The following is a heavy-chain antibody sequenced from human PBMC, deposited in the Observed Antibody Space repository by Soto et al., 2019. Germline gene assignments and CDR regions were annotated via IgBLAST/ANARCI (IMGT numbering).Heavy chain of an antibody. CDR2: IYWDDDK. V-gene: IGHV2-5*02. CDR3: AHLASYSNYGGLDY. J-gene: IGHJ4*02. D-gene: IGHD4-4*01. Sequence: QITLKESGPTLVKPTQTLTLTCTFSGFSLSTSGVGVGWIRQPPGKALEWLALIYWDDDKRYSPSLKSRLTITTETSKNQVVLTMTNMDPVDTATYYCAHLASYSNYGGLDYWGQGTLVTVSS. CDR1: GFSLSTSGVG.